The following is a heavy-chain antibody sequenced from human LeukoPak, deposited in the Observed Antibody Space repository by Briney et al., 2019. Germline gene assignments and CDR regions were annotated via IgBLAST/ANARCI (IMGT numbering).Heavy chain of an antibody. D-gene: IGHD3-10*01. CDR2: IYYSGST. Sequence: SETLSLTCTVSGGSISSGGYYWSWIRQHPGTGLEWIGHIYYSGSTYYNPSLKSRVTISVDTSKNQFSLKLSSVTAADTAVYYCARAALWFGELNWFDPWGQGTLVTVSS. CDR3: ARAALWFGELNWFDP. J-gene: IGHJ5*02. V-gene: IGHV4-31*03. CDR1: GGSISSGGYY.